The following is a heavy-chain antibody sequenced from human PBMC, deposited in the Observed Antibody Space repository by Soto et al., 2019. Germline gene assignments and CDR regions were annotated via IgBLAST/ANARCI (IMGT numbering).Heavy chain of an antibody. CDR2: IVVGSGNT. D-gene: IGHD1-26*01. J-gene: IGHJ6*02. CDR1: GFTFTSSA. Sequence: QMQLVQSGPEVKKPGTSVKVSCKASGFTFTSSAMQWLRQARGQRLEWIGWIVVGSGNTNYAQKFQERVTITRDMSTSTAYMELSSLRSEDTAVYYCAADGVGATAPRGMDVWGQGTTVTVSS. CDR3: AADGVGATAPRGMDV. V-gene: IGHV1-58*02.